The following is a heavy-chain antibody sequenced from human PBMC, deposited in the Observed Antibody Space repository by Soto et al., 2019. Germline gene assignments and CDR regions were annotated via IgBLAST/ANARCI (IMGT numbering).Heavy chain of an antibody. D-gene: IGHD6-19*01. CDR1: GFTVSNNY. CDR2: IYSSGST. Sequence: GGSLRLSCAASGFTVSNNYMTWVRQAPGKGLEWVSFIYSSGSTSYADSVKGRFTISRDNAKNTLYLQMNSLRAEDTAVYYCAVAVAGPTAIGYWGQGTLVTVSS. J-gene: IGHJ4*02. CDR3: AVAVAGPTAIGY. V-gene: IGHV3-53*01.